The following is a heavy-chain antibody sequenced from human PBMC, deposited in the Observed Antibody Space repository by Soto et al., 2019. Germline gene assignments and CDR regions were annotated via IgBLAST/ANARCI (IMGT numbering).Heavy chain of an antibody. D-gene: IGHD5-18*01. V-gene: IGHV3-23*01. CDR2: ISGNGGNT. CDR1: GFTFSSYA. J-gene: IGHJ4*02. Sequence: PGGSLRLSCAASGFTFSSYAMSWVRQAPGKGLEWVSGISGNGGNTYYADSVKGRFTISRDNSKNTLYLQMNSLRADDTAVYYCPTDLGITYGYRLFDYWGQGTLVTVSS. CDR3: PTDLGITYGYRLFDY.